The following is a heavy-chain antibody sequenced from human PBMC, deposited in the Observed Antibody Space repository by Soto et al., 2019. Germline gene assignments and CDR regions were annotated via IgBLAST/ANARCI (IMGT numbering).Heavy chain of an antibody. Sequence: QVQLQESGPGLVKPSETLSLTCTVSGGSVSSGSYYWSWIRQPPGKGLEWIGYIYYSGSTNYNPSRKSRVPISVDTSKNQFSRKLSSVAAADTAVYYCARGIEGWYQGRYYSGMDVWGQGTTVTVSS. CDR3: ARGIEGWYQGRYYSGMDV. CDR1: GGSVSSGSYY. D-gene: IGHD6-19*01. J-gene: IGHJ6*02. CDR2: IYYSGST. V-gene: IGHV4-61*01.